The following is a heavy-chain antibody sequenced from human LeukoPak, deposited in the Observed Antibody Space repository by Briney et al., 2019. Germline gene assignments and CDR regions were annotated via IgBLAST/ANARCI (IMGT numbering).Heavy chain of an antibody. CDR3: AASSSWYSAFDI. CDR2: IIPIFGTA. Sequence: ASVKVSCKASGGTFSSYAISWVRQAPGQGLEWMGGIIPIFGTANYAQKFQGRVTITADESTSTAYMELSSLRSEDTAVYYCAASSSWYSAFDIWGQGTMVTVSS. CDR1: GGTFSSYA. J-gene: IGHJ3*02. V-gene: IGHV1-69*01. D-gene: IGHD6-13*01.